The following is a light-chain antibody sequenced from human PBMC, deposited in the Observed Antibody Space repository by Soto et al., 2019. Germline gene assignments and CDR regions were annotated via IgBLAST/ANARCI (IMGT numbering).Light chain of an antibody. CDR1: SSNIGAAYA. J-gene: IGLJ2*01. CDR2: GNT. CDR3: QSHDSSLSVV. V-gene: IGLV1-40*01. Sequence: QSVLTQPPSVSGAPGQRVTISCTGSSSNIGAAYAVHWYQQLPGTAPKLLISGNTNRPSGVPDRFSGSKSGTSASLANTGLQAEDEADYYCQSHDSSLSVVFGGGTKLTVL.